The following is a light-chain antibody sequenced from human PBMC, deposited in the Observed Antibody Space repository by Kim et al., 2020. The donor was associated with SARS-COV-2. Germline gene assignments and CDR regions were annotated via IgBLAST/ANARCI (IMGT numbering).Light chain of an antibody. Sequence: PGERATLSCRASQSVSSYLAWYQHKPGQAPRLLIGDVSKRATGVPARFSGSGSGTDFTLTISSLAPEDFAVYYCQQRSSWPLTFGGGTKVEI. V-gene: IGKV3-11*01. J-gene: IGKJ4*01. CDR3: QQRSSWPLT. CDR2: DVS. CDR1: QSVSSY.